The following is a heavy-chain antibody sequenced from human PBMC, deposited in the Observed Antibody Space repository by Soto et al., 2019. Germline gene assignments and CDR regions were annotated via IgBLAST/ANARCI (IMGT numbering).Heavy chain of an antibody. V-gene: IGHV4-31*03. CDR2: IYYSGST. CDR3: ARGGGGGIQLSYELDY. Sequence: PSETLSLTCTVSGGSISSGGYYWSWIRQHPGKGLEWIGYIYYSGSTYYNPSLKSRVTISVDTSKNQFSLKLSSVTAADTAVYNCARGGGGGIQLSYELDYWGQGTLVTVSS. CDR1: GGSISSGGYY. J-gene: IGHJ4*02. D-gene: IGHD5-18*01.